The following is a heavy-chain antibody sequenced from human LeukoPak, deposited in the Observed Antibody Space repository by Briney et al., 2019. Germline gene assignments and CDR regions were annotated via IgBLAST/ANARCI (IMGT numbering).Heavy chain of an antibody. CDR3: ARARWKSFDY. CDR1: GGSLSDYY. V-gene: IGHV4-34*01. Sequence: PSETLSLTCAVYGGSLSDYYWSWIRQPPGKGLEWIGEINHSGSTNYNPSLKSRVTISVDTSKNQSSLKLSSVTAADTAVYYCARARWKSFDYWGQGILVTVSS. CDR2: INHSGST. J-gene: IGHJ4*02. D-gene: IGHD1-1*01.